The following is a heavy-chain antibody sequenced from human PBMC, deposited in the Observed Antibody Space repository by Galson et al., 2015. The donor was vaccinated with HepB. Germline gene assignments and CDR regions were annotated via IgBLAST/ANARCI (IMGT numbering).Heavy chain of an antibody. J-gene: IGHJ4*02. D-gene: IGHD5-18*01. CDR2: ITSDNNFM. CDR1: GFTFSNYT. Sequence: SLRLSCAASGFTFSNYTINWVRQAPGKGLEWVSSITSDNNFMYYEDSMKARGTISRDNAKNSLSLQINNLRTHDKAVYYCARSSGYSSGPFDHWGQGTLVAVSS. CDR3: ARSSGYSSGPFDH. V-gene: IGHV3-21*01.